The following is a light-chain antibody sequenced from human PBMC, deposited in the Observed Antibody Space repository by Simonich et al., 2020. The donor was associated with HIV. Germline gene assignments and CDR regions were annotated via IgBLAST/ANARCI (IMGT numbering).Light chain of an antibody. J-gene: IGKJ2*01. CDR3: QQYYSTPYT. CDR1: QSVSSSY. Sequence: EIVLTQSPGTLSLSPGERATLPCRASQSVSSSYLAWYQQKPGQAPRLLIYGASSRATGLPDRFSGSGSGTEFTLTISSLQAEDVAVYYCQQYYSTPYTFGQGTKLEIK. CDR2: GAS. V-gene: IGKV3-20*01.